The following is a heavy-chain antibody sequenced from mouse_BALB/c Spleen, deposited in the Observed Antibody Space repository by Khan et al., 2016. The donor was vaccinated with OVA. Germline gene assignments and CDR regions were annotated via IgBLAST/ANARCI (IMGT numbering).Heavy chain of an antibody. CDR1: GYTLTTYW. CDR3: TRDRIDY. V-gene: IGHV1-7*01. CDR2: INPTSGYT. J-gene: IGHJ2*01. Sequence: QVQLKESGAELAKPGASVQMSCKASGYTLTTYWMHWVKQRPGQGLEWIGYINPTSGYTDYSENFKDKATLSADKSSSTAYMQLSRLTSEDSAVYYCTRDRIDYWGQGTTLTVSS.